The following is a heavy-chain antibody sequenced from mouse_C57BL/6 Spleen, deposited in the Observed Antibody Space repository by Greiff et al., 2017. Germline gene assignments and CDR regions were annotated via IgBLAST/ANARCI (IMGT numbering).Heavy chain of an antibody. CDR3: ATQEERGAITTVVVYYYAMDY. CDR1: GYTFTDYY. CDR2: INPNNGGT. Sequence: VQLQQSGPELVKPGASVKISCKASGYTFTDYYMNWVKQSHGKSLEWIGDINPNNGGTSYNQKFKGKATLTVDKSSSTAYMELRSLTSDDAAVYYCATQEERGAITTVVVYYYAMDYWGQGTSVTVSS. J-gene: IGHJ4*01. D-gene: IGHD1-1*01. V-gene: IGHV1-26*01.